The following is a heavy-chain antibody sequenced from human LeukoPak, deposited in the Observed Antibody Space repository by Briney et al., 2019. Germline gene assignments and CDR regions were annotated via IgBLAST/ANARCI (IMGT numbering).Heavy chain of an antibody. V-gene: IGHV4-59*01. CDR3: ARGFYSPHH. D-gene: IGHD4-11*01. CDR1: GGSITSDY. J-gene: IGHJ5*02. CDR2: IYYSAST. Sequence: PSETLSPTCTVSGGSITSDYWSWIRQSPGEGLEWIGVIYYSASTYYIPSLKSRVTISVDTSTTQFSLTLTSVTAADTAVYYCARGFYSPHHWGQGTLVTVSS.